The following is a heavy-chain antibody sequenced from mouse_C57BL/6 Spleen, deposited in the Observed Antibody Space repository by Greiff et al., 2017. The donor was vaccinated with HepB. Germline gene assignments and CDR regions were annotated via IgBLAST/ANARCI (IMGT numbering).Heavy chain of an antibody. CDR2: IYPRSGNT. CDR3: ARGDLTTSYFDY. D-gene: IGHD1-1*01. J-gene: IGHJ2*01. CDR1: GYTFTSYG. V-gene: IGHV1-81*01. Sequence: QVQLKQSGAELARPGASVKLSCKASGYTFTSYGISWVKQRTGQGLEWIGEIYPRSGNTYYNEKFKSKATLTVDKSSSSAYMQLSSLTSEDSAVYYCARGDLTTSYFDYWGQGTTLTVSS.